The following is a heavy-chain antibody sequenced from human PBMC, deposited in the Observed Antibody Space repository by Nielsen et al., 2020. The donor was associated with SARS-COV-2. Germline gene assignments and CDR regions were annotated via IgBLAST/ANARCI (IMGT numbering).Heavy chain of an antibody. Sequence: SGPTLVKPTQTLTLTCTLSGFSLSTSGMCVSWIRQPPGKALEWLARIDWDDDKYYSTSLKTRLTISKDTSKNQVVLTMTNMDPVDTATYYYARIGGYPHYYYYYGMDVWGQGTTVTVSS. CDR1: GFSLSTSGMC. CDR3: ARIGGYPHYYYYYGMDV. D-gene: IGHD3-22*01. V-gene: IGHV2-70*11. J-gene: IGHJ6*02. CDR2: IDWDDDK.